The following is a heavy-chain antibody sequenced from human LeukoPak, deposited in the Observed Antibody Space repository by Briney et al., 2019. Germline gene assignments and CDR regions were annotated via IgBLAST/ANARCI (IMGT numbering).Heavy chain of an antibody. J-gene: IGHJ4*02. Sequence: SETLSLTCTVSGGSISSYYWSWIRQPPGKGLEWIGYIYYSGSTNYNPSLKSRVTISVDTSKNQFSLKLSSLTAADTAVYYCARGGYYYDSRGYSHPYFDYWGQGTLVTVSS. CDR2: IYYSGST. CDR3: ARGGYYYDSRGYSHPYFDY. CDR1: GGSISSYY. D-gene: IGHD3-22*01. V-gene: IGHV4-59*08.